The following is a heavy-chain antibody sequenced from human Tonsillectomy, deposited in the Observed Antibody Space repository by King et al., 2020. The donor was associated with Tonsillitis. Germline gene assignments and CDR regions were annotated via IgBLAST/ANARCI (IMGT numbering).Heavy chain of an antibody. CDR1: GFTFSSYG. D-gene: IGHD3-3*01. V-gene: IGHV3-30*18. CDR3: AKVPNYAFWSGYPPPQH. Sequence: VQLVESGGGVVQPGRSLRLSCAASGFTFSSYGMHWVRQAPGKGLEWVAVISYDGSNKYYADSVKGRFTISRDNSKNTLYLQMNSLRAEDTAVYYCAKVPNYAFWSGYPPPQHWGQGTLVTVSS. CDR2: ISYDGSNK. J-gene: IGHJ1*01.